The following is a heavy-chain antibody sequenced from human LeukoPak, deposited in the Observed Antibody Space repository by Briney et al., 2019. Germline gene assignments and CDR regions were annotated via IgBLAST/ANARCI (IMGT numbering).Heavy chain of an antibody. Sequence: PGGSLRLSCAASGFTFSSYWMHWVRQVPGKGLLWVSHINGDGSASSYADSVEGRFTISRDNAKNTVYLQMNSVRADDTAVYYCATDRNTYGATNWFDPWGQGTLVTVSS. CDR1: GFTFSSYW. V-gene: IGHV3-74*01. D-gene: IGHD4/OR15-4a*01. CDR3: ATDRNTYGATNWFDP. CDR2: INGDGSAS. J-gene: IGHJ5*02.